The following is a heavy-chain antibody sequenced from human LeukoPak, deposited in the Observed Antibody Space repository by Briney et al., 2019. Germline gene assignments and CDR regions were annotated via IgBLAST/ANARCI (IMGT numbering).Heavy chain of an antibody. D-gene: IGHD6-19*01. CDR2: IYTRGST. CDR1: GGSISSYY. Sequence: PSETLSLTCTVSGGSISSYYWSWIRQPAGKGLEWLGRIYTRGSTNYSPSLKSRVTMSVDTSKNQFSLKLSSVTAADTAVYYCARGLAAVGSGWYFDYWGQGTLVTVSS. V-gene: IGHV4-4*07. CDR3: ARGLAAVGSGWYFDY. J-gene: IGHJ4*02.